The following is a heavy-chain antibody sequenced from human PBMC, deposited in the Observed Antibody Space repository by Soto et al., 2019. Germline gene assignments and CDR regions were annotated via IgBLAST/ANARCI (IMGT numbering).Heavy chain of an antibody. Sequence: ASVKVSCKASGYTFTGYYMHWVRQAPGQGLEWMGWINPNSGGTNYAQKFQGRVTMTRDTSISTAYMELSRLRSDDTAVYYCARAKGGSGWYYFDYWGQGTLVTAPQ. CDR3: ARAKGGSGWYYFDY. CDR1: GYTFTGYY. J-gene: IGHJ4*02. CDR2: INPNSGGT. V-gene: IGHV1-2*02. D-gene: IGHD6-19*01.